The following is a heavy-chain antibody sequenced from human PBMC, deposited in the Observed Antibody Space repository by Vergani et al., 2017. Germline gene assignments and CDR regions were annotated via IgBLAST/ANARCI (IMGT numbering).Heavy chain of an antibody. D-gene: IGHD3-10*02. CDR1: GYTFTSYY. V-gene: IGHV1-46*01. Sequence: QVQLVQSGAEVKKPGASVKVSCKASGYTFTSYYMHWVRQAPGQGLEWMEIINPSGGSTSYAQKFQGRVTMTRDTSTSTVYMELSSLRSEDTAVYYCAKLVVRGVLYYYYGMDVWGQGTTVTVSS. CDR2: INPSGGST. CDR3: AKLVVRGVLYYYYGMDV. J-gene: IGHJ6*02.